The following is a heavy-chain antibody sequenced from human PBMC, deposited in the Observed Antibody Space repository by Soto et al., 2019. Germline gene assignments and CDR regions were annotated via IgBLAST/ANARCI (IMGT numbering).Heavy chain of an antibody. V-gene: IGHV3-23*01. CDR3: AKNSGSYHYFDY. CDR2: ISGSGGST. CDR1: GFTFSSYA. J-gene: IGHJ4*02. D-gene: IGHD1-26*01. Sequence: GGSLRLSCAASGFTFSSYAMSWVRQAPRKGLEWVSAISGSGGSTYYADSVKGRFTISRDNSKNTLYLQMNSLRAEDTAVYYCAKNSGSYHYFDYWGQGTLVTVSS.